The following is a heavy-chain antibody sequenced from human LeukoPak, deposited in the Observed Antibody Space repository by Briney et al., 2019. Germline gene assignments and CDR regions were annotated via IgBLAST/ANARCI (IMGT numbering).Heavy chain of an antibody. D-gene: IGHD1-26*01. Sequence: EASVKVSCKASGYTFSNYYIHWVRQAPGQGLEWIGIINPSGGSTSYAQKFQGRVTMTRDTSTSTVYMELSSLRSEDTAVYYCARELELAYYFDYWGQGTLVTVSS. CDR1: GYTFSNYY. J-gene: IGHJ4*02. CDR3: ARELELAYYFDY. V-gene: IGHV1-46*01. CDR2: INPSGGST.